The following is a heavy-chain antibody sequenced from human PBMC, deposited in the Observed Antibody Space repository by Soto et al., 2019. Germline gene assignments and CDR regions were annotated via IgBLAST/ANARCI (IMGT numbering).Heavy chain of an antibody. CDR3: AAPRLLWFGEWYYYGMDV. Sequence: SVKVSCKASGFTFTSSAVQWVRQARGQRLEWIGWIVVGSGNTNYAQKFQERVTITRDMSTSTAYMELSSLRSEDTAVYYCAAPRLLWFGEWYYYGMDVWGQGTTVTVSS. V-gene: IGHV1-58*01. CDR2: IVVGSGNT. J-gene: IGHJ6*02. CDR1: GFTFTSSA. D-gene: IGHD3-10*01.